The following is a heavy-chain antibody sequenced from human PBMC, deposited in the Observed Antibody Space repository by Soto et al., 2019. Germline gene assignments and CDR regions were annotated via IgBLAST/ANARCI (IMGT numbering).Heavy chain of an antibody. V-gene: IGHV3-33*01. Sequence: QVQLVESGGGVVQPGRSLRLSCAASGFTFSSYGMYWVRQAPGKGLEWVAVIWYDGSNKYYADSVQGRFTISRDNSKNTVYLQMKSLRAEDTAVYYCARDRGFGGGHSLDGVFWFDPWCQGTLVTVSS. J-gene: IGHJ5*02. D-gene: IGHD3-10*01. CDR3: ARDRGFGGGHSLDGVFWFDP. CDR2: IWYDGSNK. CDR1: GFTFSSYG.